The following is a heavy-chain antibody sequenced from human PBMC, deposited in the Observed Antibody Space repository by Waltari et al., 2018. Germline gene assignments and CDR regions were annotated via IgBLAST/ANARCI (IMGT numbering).Heavy chain of an antibody. CDR1: GFAFSSFW. J-gene: IGHJ3*02. V-gene: IGHV3-74*01. CDR2: INSDGSDT. CDR3: TRDSPSWI. Sequence: EGQLVESGGGLVQPGGSLKLSCAASGFAFSSFWMHWFRQVPGHGLVWCSRINSDGSDTSYADSVRGRFTVSRDNAKNMVYLQMKSLRAEDTAIYYCTRDSPSWIWGQGTMVSVSS.